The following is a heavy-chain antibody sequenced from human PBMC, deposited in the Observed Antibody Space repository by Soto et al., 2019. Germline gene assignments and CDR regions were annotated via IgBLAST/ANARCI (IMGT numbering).Heavy chain of an antibody. Sequence: QVQLVESGGGLVKPGGSLRLSCAASGFTFSHYYMSWIRQAPGKGLEWVSYISSSNTYTNYADSVKGRFTISRDNAKNSLCLQMNSLRAEDTAVYYCARRTGGNDFDYWGQGTLVTVSS. CDR3: ARRTGGNDFDY. J-gene: IGHJ4*02. D-gene: IGHD3-16*01. V-gene: IGHV3-11*06. CDR2: ISSSNTYT. CDR1: GFTFSHYY.